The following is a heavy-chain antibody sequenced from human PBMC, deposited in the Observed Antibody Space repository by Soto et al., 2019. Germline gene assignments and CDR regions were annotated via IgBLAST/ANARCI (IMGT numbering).Heavy chain of an antibody. Sequence: SETLSLTCAVYGGSFSGYYWSWIRQPPGKGLEWIGEINHSGSTYYNPSLKSRVTISVDTSKNQFSLKLSSVTAADTAVYYCGRAVTTNYFDYWGQGTLVTVSS. CDR3: GRAVTTNYFDY. V-gene: IGHV4-34*01. J-gene: IGHJ4*02. CDR2: INHSGST. D-gene: IGHD4-4*01. CDR1: GGSFSGYY.